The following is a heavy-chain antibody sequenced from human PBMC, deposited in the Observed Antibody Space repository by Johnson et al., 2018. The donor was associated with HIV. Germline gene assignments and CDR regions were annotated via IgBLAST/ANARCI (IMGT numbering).Heavy chain of an antibody. CDR3: ARVIRIGGMDVGSSSDAFDI. V-gene: IGHV3-20*04. CDR1: GFTFDDYG. J-gene: IGHJ3*02. D-gene: IGHD1-26*01. CDR2: INWNGGST. Sequence: EVQLVESGGGVVRPGGSLRLSCAASGFTFDDYGMTWVRQAPGKGLEWVSGINWNGGSTSYADSVKGRFTISRDNAKNSLYLQMNSLRADDTALDYCARVIRIGGMDVGSSSDAFDIWGQGTMVTVSS.